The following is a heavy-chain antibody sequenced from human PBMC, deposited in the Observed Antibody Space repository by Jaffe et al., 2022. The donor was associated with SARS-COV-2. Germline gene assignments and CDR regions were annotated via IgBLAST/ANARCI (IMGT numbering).Heavy chain of an antibody. Sequence: EVQLVQSGAEVKKPGESLKISCKGSGYSFTSYWIGWVRQMPGKGLEWMGIIYPGDSDTRYSPSFQGQVTISADKSISTAYLQWSSLKASDTAMYYCARGGVRSSSSLNYYYYGMDVWGQGTTVTVSS. CDR1: GYSFTSYW. V-gene: IGHV5-51*01. D-gene: IGHD6-6*01. CDR2: IYPGDSDT. J-gene: IGHJ6*02. CDR3: ARGGVRSSSSLNYYYYGMDV.